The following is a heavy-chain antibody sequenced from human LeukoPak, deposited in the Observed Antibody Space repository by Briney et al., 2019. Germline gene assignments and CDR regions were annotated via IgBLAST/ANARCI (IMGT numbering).Heavy chain of an antibody. CDR1: GFTFSSYA. D-gene: IGHD4-17*01. V-gene: IGHV3-23*01. CDR3: AKDQYGEAFDI. CDR2: ISGSGSAT. Sequence: PGGSLRLSCAASGFTFSSYAMNWVRQAPGKGLEWVSDISGSGSATYYADSVKGRFTISGDNSKNTLYLQMNSLRAEDTAVYYCAKDQYGEAFDIWGPGTMVTVSS. J-gene: IGHJ3*02.